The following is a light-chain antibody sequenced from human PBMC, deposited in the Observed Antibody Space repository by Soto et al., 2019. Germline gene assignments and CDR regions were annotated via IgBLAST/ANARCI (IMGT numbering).Light chain of an antibody. CDR1: QSVSVW. J-gene: IGKJ1*01. CDR3: QQYDSYWT. CDR2: KAS. V-gene: IGKV1-5*03. Sequence: DIQMTQSPSTLSASVGDTVTITCRASQSVSVWLAWYQQKPGKAPKLLIYKASRLESGVPSRFSGRGSGTEFTLTISSLQSEHFATYYCQQYDSYWTFGQGTTVDIK.